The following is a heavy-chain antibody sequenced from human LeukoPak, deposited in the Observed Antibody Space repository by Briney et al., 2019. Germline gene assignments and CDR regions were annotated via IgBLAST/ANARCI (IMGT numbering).Heavy chain of an antibody. J-gene: IGHJ5*02. CDR3: ARDTSGWYGGEYNWFDP. V-gene: IGHV3-48*02. Sequence: GGSLRLSCAASGFTFSSYAVNWVRQAPGKGLEWVSYISSSSSTIYYADSVKGRFTISRDNAKNSLYLQMNSLRDEDTAVYYCARDTSGWYGGEYNWFDPWGQGTLVTVSS. D-gene: IGHD6-19*01. CDR1: GFTFSSYA. CDR2: ISSSSSTI.